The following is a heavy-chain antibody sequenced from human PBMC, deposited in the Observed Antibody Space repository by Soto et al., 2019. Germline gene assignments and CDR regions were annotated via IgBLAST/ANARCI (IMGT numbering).Heavy chain of an antibody. CDR2: ISGSGGST. CDR1: GFTFSSYA. D-gene: IGHD3-16*01. Sequence: GGSLRLSCAASGFTFSSYAMSWVRQAPGKGLEWVSAISGSGGSTYYADSVKGRFTISRDNSKNTLYLQMNSLRAEETAVYYCAKDPRRCIAARCPMITFGGVTFAEPYWGQGTLVTVSS. CDR3: AKDPRRCIAARCPMITFGGVTFAEPY. J-gene: IGHJ4*02. V-gene: IGHV3-23*01.